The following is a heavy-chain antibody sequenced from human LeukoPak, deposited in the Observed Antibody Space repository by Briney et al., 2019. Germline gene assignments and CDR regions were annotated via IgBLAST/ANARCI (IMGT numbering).Heavy chain of an antibody. Sequence: GASVKVSCKASGYTFTGYYMHWVRQAPGQGLEWMGWINPNSGGTSYAQKFQGRVTMTRDTSISTAYMELSRLRSDDTAVYYCAREFFSPVTTGGGYYYYGMDVWGQGTTVTVSS. CDR1: GYTFTGYY. D-gene: IGHD4-17*01. CDR2: INPNSGGT. V-gene: IGHV1-2*02. J-gene: IGHJ6*02. CDR3: AREFFSPVTTGGGYYYYGMDV.